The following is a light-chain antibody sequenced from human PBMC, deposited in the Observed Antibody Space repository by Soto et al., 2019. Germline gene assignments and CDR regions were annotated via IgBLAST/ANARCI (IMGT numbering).Light chain of an antibody. CDR1: QSVGSY. Sequence: VLTQSPANLSLSPGESAALSCRASQSVGSYLAWLQQVPGQAPRLLIYDATNRANGIPAKFRGSGSGTDFTLTISSLEHEDFALYFCLQRASWPHTFGPGTKVAIK. CDR2: DAT. CDR3: LQRASWPHT. J-gene: IGKJ3*01. V-gene: IGKV3-11*01.